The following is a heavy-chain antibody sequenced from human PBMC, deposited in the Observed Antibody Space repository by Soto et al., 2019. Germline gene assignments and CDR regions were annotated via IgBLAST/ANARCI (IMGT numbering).Heavy chain of an antibody. CDR2: INAGNGNT. CDR3: ARAHDFWSGYYGPAGILYGMDV. CDR1: GYTFTSYA. J-gene: IGHJ6*02. D-gene: IGHD3-3*01. V-gene: IGHV1-3*01. Sequence: ASVKVSCKASGYTFTSYAMHWVRQAPGQRLEWMGWINAGNGNTKYSQKFQGRVTITRDTSVSTAYMELSSLRSEDTAVYYCARAHDFWSGYYGPAGILYGMDVWGQGTTVTVSS.